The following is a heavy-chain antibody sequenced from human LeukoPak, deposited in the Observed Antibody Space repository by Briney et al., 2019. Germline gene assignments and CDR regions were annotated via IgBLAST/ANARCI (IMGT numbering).Heavy chain of an antibody. Sequence: PSQTLSLTCTVSGGSISSGAYYWSWIRQHPGKGLEWIGYIYYSGSTYYNLSLRSRVTISVDTSKNQFSLKLSSVTAADTAVYYCARGGNSKASDYWGQGTLVTVSS. CDR2: IYYSGST. V-gene: IGHV4-31*03. CDR3: ARGGNSKASDY. J-gene: IGHJ4*02. CDR1: GGSISSGAYY. D-gene: IGHD4-23*01.